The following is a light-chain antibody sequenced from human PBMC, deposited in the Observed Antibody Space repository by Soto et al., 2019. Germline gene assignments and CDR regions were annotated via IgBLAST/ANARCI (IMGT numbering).Light chain of an antibody. J-gene: IGLJ1*01. Sequence: QSVLTQPASVSGSPGQSITISCTGTISDVGGYNYVSWYQQHPGKAPKLMLYEVSNRPSGLSNRFSGSKSGNTASLTISGLQAEDEAYYYCSSYTGSSTPYVFGTGTKVPVL. CDR1: ISDVGGYNY. CDR3: SSYTGSSTPYV. V-gene: IGLV2-14*01. CDR2: EVS.